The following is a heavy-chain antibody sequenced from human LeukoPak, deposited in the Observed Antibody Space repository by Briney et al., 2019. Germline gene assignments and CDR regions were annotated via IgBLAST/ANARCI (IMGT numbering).Heavy chain of an antibody. CDR1: GGSISSSSYY. D-gene: IGHD1-26*01. V-gene: IGHV4-39*07. Sequence: SETLSLTCTVSGGSISSSSYYWGWIRQPPGKGLEWIGSIYYSGSTYYNTSLKSRVTISVDTSKNQFSLKLSSVTAADTAVYYCARATTGRDDYYYYYYMDVWGKGTTVTVSS. CDR2: IYYSGST. CDR3: ARATTGRDDYYYYYYMDV. J-gene: IGHJ6*03.